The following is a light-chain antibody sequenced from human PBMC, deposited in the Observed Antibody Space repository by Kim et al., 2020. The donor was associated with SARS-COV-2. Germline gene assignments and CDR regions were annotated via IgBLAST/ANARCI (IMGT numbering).Light chain of an antibody. CDR3: MQGTYWPFT. V-gene: IGKV2-30*01. J-gene: IGKJ2*01. Sequence: DVVMTQSPLSLPVTLGQPASISCRSSESLVNSDGNTYLNWFQQRPGQSPRRLIYTVSNRDPGVPDRFSGSGSGTDFTLKISRVEAEDVGVYYCMQGTYWPFTFGQGTMLEI. CDR2: TVS. CDR1: ESLVNSDGNTY.